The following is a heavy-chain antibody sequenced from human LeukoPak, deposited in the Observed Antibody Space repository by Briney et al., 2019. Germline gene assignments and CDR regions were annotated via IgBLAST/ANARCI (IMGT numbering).Heavy chain of an antibody. Sequence: ASVKVSCKVSGYTLTELSMHWVRQAPGKGLEWMGGFDPEDGETIYAQKFQGRVTMTRDTSTSTVYMELSSLRSEDTAVYYCARDKRTVATRYFDYWGQGTLVTVSS. J-gene: IGHJ4*02. CDR2: FDPEDGET. CDR3: ARDKRTVATRYFDY. CDR1: GYTLTELS. D-gene: IGHD4-17*01. V-gene: IGHV1-24*01.